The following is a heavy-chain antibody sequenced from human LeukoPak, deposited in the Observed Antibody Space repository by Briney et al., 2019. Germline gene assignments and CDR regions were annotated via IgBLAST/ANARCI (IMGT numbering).Heavy chain of an antibody. D-gene: IGHD2-15*01. J-gene: IGHJ4*02. CDR2: IDWDDDK. V-gene: IGHV2-70*11. Sequence: LRLSCAASGFSFSSYEMNWVRQAPGKALEWLARIDWDDDKYYSTSLRTRLTISKDSSNNQVVLTMTNMDPVDTATYYCARIRLQGNCSGGSCYVSDSWGQGTLVTVSS. CDR3: ARIRLQGNCSGGSCYVSDS. CDR1: GFSFSSYEM.